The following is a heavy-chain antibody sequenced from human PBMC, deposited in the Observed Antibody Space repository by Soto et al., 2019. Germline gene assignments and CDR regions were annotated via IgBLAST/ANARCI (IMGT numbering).Heavy chain of an antibody. CDR1: GGTFSSYT. J-gene: IGHJ6*03. Sequence: ASVKVSCKASGGTFSSYTISWVRQAPGQGLEWMGRIIPILGIANYAQKFQGRVTITADKSTSTAYMELSSLRSEDTAVYYCARDEEFGYDFWSGDPTSVYYMDVWGKGTTVTVSS. V-gene: IGHV1-69*04. D-gene: IGHD3-3*01. CDR3: ARDEEFGYDFWSGDPTSVYYMDV. CDR2: IIPILGIA.